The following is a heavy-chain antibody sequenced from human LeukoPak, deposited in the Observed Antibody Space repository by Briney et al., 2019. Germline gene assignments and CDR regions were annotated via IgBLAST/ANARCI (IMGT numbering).Heavy chain of an antibody. D-gene: IGHD6-19*01. CDR3: ARGGPNRSGWTLDY. CDR1: GYALSESS. V-gene: IGHV1-24*01. CDR2: FDPEYVET. J-gene: IGHJ4*02. Sequence: ASVKVSCKVSGYALSESSIHWVRQTPGEGFEWMGCFDPEYVETTYAQKFRGRVTMTEDTSTDTAYMELSSLRSEDTAVYYCARGGPNRSGWTLDYWGQGTLVTVSS.